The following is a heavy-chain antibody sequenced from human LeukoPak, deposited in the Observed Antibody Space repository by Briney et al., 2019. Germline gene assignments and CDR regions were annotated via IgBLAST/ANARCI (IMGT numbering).Heavy chain of an antibody. D-gene: IGHD3-3*01. CDR1: GFTFSSHA. Sequence: PGGSLRLSCAASGFTFSSHAMNWVRQAPGKGLEWVSTISDSGGSTYYADSVKGRFTISRDNSKNTLYLQMNSLRAEDTALYYCAKSRSGYLDYWGQGTLVTVSS. V-gene: IGHV3-23*01. CDR3: AKSRSGYLDY. J-gene: IGHJ4*02. CDR2: ISDSGGST.